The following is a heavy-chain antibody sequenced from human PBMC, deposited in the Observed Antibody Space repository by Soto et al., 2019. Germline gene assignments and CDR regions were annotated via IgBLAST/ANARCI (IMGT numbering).Heavy chain of an antibody. Sequence: QVQLVQSGAEVMKPGASVKVSCKASGYTFTSYGISWVRQAPGQGLEWMGWISAYNGNTNYAQKLQGRVTMTKDTSTSTAYMELRSLRSDDTAVYYCARAIVVVPAAIGMQDAFDIWGQGTMVTVSS. CDR3: ARAIVVVPAAIGMQDAFDI. CDR1: GYTFTSYG. J-gene: IGHJ3*02. D-gene: IGHD2-2*01. CDR2: ISAYNGNT. V-gene: IGHV1-18*01.